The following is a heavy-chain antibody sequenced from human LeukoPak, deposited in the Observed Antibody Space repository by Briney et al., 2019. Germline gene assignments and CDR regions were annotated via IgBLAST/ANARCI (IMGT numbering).Heavy chain of an antibody. Sequence: VASVKVSCKPSGYTLTGYYMHWVRQAPGQGLEWMGWINPNSGGTNYAQKFQGRVTMTRDTSISTAYMELSRLGSDDTAVYYCARDGASGYLADYWGQGTLVTVSS. V-gene: IGHV1-2*02. CDR1: GYTLTGYY. D-gene: IGHD3-3*01. CDR2: INPNSGGT. J-gene: IGHJ4*02. CDR3: ARDGASGYLADY.